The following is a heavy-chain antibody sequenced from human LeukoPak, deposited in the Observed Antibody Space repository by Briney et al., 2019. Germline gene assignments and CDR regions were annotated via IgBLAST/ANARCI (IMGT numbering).Heavy chain of an antibody. Sequence: ASAKVSCKASGYSFTDYGITWVRQAPGQGLEWMGWISGRNGNTNYSQRLQGRVTMTTDTSTSTAYMELRSLTSDDTAVYYCARDHALWSNCFDYWGQGTLVTVSS. CDR3: ARDHALWSNCFDY. D-gene: IGHD2/OR15-2a*01. CDR2: ISGRNGNT. V-gene: IGHV1-18*01. CDR1: GYSFTDYG. J-gene: IGHJ4*02.